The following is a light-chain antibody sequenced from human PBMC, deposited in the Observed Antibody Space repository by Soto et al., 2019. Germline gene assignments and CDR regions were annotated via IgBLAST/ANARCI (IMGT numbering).Light chain of an antibody. CDR1: QSVTSNY. CDR3: QQYGSSPLT. CDR2: GAS. V-gene: IGKV3-20*01. Sequence: EIVLTQSPGTLSFSPGEKATLSFRASQSVTSNYLAWYQQKPGQAPRLLIYGASSRPTGVPDRFSGSGSGTDFSLTISRLEPEDFAVYYCQQYGSSPLTFGGGTKVDIK. J-gene: IGKJ4*01.